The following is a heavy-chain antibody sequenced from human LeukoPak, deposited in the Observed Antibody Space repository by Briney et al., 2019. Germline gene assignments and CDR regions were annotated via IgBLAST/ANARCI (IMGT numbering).Heavy chain of an antibody. CDR1: GGSISSGTYY. D-gene: IGHD6-19*01. J-gene: IGHJ4*02. V-gene: IGHV4-61*02. CDR3: AREMGSGSEFDY. Sequence: PSETLSLTCSVSGGSISSGTYYWSWIRQPAGRGLEWIGRIYTSGSTNYNPSLKSRVTISLETSKNQFSLKLSSVTAADTAVYYCAREMGSGSEFDYWGQGTLVTVSS. CDR2: IYTSGST.